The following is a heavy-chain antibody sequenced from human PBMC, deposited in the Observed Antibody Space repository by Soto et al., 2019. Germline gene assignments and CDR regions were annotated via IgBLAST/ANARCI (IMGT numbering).Heavy chain of an antibody. CDR2: IYYSGST. CDR3: ARDQYCSSTSCYTVSGWFDP. D-gene: IGHD2-2*02. V-gene: IGHV4-59*01. CDR1: GGSISGYY. Sequence: SETLSLTCTVSGGSISGYYWSWIRQPPGKGLEWIGYIYYSGSTNYNPSLKSRVTISVDTSKNQFSLKLSSVTAADTAVYYCARDQYCSSTSCYTVSGWFDPWGQGTLVTV. J-gene: IGHJ5*02.